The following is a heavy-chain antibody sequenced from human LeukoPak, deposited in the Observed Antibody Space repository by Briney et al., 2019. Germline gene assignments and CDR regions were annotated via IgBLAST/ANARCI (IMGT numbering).Heavy chain of an antibody. CDR3: ARGRSGSYYHFDY. D-gene: IGHD3-10*01. CDR1: GGSISGQY. J-gene: IGHJ4*02. Sequence: SETLSLTCTVSGGSISGQYWSLIRQPPGKGLEWIGYIYYTGITKYNPSLKSRVTISVDTSKNQFSLKLSSVTAADTAVYHCARGRSGSYYHFDYWGQGTLVTVSS. CDR2: IYYTGIT. V-gene: IGHV4-59*08.